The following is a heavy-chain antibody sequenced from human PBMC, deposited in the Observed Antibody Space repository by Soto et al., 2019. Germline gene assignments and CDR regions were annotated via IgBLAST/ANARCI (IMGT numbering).Heavy chain of an antibody. D-gene: IGHD1-26*01. V-gene: IGHV3-43D*03. CDR3: AKDWYSGSYYFAFDI. Sequence: GGSLRLSCAASGFTFDDYAMHWVRQAPGKGLEWVSLISWDGGSTYYADSVKGRFTISRDNSKNSLYLQMNSLRAEDTALYCCAKDWYSGSYYFAFDIWGQGTMVTVSS. CDR1: GFTFDDYA. CDR2: ISWDGGST. J-gene: IGHJ3*02.